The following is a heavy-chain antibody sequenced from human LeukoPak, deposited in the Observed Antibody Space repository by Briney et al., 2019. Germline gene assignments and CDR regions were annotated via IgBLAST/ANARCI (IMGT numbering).Heavy chain of an antibody. V-gene: IGHV1-18*01. CDR3: ARVGLGSVALYYFDY. J-gene: IGHJ4*02. CDR1: GYIFSNFFSSYG. D-gene: IGHD6-19*01. Sequence: ASVKVSCKASGYIFSNFFSSYGISWVRQAPGQGLEWMGWISAYNGNTNYAQKLQGRVTMTTDTSTSTAYMELRSLRSDDTAVYYCARVGLGSVALYYFDYWGQGTLVTVSS. CDR2: ISAYNGNT.